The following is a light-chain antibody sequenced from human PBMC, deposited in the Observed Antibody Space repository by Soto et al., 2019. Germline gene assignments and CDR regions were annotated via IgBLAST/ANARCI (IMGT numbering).Light chain of an antibody. J-gene: IGKJ3*01. CDR1: QGISNY. CDR2: AAS. V-gene: IGKV1-27*01. Sequence: DIQRTQSPSSLSASVGDRVTITCRASQGISNYLAWYQQKPGKVPKLLMYAASTLQSGVPSRFSGSGSGTDFTLTISSLQPEDVATYSCQNYNSALFTFGPGTKVIS. CDR3: QNYNSALFT.